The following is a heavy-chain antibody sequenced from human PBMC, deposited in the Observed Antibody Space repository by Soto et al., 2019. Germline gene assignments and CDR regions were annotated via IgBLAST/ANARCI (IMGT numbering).Heavy chain of an antibody. J-gene: IGHJ4*02. D-gene: IGHD1-26*01. CDR3: ARTRASIVGATTFDY. V-gene: IGHV1-69*13. CDR2: IIPIFGTA. Sequence: SVKVSCKASGGTFSSYAISWVRQAPGQGLEWMGGIIPIFGTADYAQKFQGRVTITADESTSTAYMELSSLRSEDTAVYYCARTRASIVGATTFDYWGQGTLVTVSS. CDR1: GGTFSSYA.